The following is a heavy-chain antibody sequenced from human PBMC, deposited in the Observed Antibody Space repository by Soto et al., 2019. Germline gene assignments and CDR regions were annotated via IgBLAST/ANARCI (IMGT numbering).Heavy chain of an antibody. D-gene: IGHD2-2*02. CDR1: GYSFTTYW. J-gene: IGHJ4*02. V-gene: IGHV5-51*01. CDR3: ATGGYCSSTSCYNFFDY. CDR2: IYPGDSDT. Sequence: GESLKISCKGSGYSFTTYWIGWVRQMPGKGLEWMGIIYPGDSDTRYGPSFQGQVTISADKSISTAYLQWSGLKASDTAMYYCATGGYCSSTSCYNFFDYWGQGTLVTVSS.